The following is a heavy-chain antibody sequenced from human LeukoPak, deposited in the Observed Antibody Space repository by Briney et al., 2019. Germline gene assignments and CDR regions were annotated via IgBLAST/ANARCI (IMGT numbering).Heavy chain of an antibody. Sequence: GESLKISCKGSGYSFTTYWIAWVRQMPGKGLEWMGTIYPGNSNTRYSPSFEGQVTISADKSISTAYLQWSSLQPSDTAMYYCARFRGASVAVDSFDYWGQGTLVTVSS. J-gene: IGHJ4*02. D-gene: IGHD6-19*01. CDR2: IYPGNSNT. V-gene: IGHV5-51*01. CDR3: ARFRGASVAVDSFDY. CDR1: GYSFTTYW.